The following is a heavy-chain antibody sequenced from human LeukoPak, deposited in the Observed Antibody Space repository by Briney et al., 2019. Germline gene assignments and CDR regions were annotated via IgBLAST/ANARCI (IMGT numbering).Heavy chain of an antibody. D-gene: IGHD4-17*01. CDR2: IYYSGST. CDR3: ARRALGATTVTTGAFDI. CDR1: GGSISSSSYY. J-gene: IGHJ3*02. V-gene: IGHV4-39*01. Sequence: ASETLSLTCTVSGGSISSSSYYWGWIRQPPGKGLAWIGSIYYSGSTYYNPSLKSRVTISVDTSKNQFSLKLSSVTAADTAVYYCARRALGATTVTTGAFDIWGQGTMVTVSS.